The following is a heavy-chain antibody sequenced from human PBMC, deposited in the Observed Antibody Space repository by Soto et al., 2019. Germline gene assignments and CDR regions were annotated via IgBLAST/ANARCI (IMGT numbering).Heavy chain of an antibody. CDR3: AKDPSGIYYYDSSGYYPDY. CDR1: GFTFSSYG. D-gene: IGHD3-22*01. Sequence: GGSLRLSCAASGFTFSSYGMHWVRQAPGKGLEWVAVISYDGSNKYYADSVKGRFTISRDNSKNTLYLQMNSLRAEDTAVYYCAKDPSGIYYYDSSGYYPDYWGQGTLVTVSS. CDR2: ISYDGSNK. J-gene: IGHJ4*02. V-gene: IGHV3-30*18.